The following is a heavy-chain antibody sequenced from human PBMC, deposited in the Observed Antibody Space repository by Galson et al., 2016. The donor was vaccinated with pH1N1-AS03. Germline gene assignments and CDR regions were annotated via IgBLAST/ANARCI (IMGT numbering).Heavy chain of an antibody. CDR2: ISGSGGST. J-gene: IGHJ3*01. D-gene: IGHD3-22*01. CDR3: AKKFYYDSSGHHLDVADV. V-gene: IGHV3-23*01. CDR1: GFTFSNYA. Sequence: SLRLSCAASGFTFSNYAMTWVRQAPGKGLEWVSSISGSGGSTNSADSVGDRFSISRDNSKNTLFLQMNRLRADDTAVYYCAKKFYYDSSGHHLDVADVWGQGTAVTVSS.